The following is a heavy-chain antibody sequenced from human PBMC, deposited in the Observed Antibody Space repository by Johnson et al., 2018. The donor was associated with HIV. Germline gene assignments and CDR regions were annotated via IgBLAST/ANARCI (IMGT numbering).Heavy chain of an antibody. J-gene: IGHJ3*02. CDR3: ARETVGATMDAFDI. CDR1: GFTFNKYA. CDR2: ISYDGSNR. Sequence: VQLLESGGGVVQPGRSLRLSCAASGFTFNKYAIHWVRQAPGKGLEWVAVISYDGSNRYYADSVKGRFTISRDNSKNTVYLQMNSLRTEDTAVFWCARETVGATMDAFDIWGQGTMVTVSS. D-gene: IGHD1-26*01. V-gene: IGHV3-30-3*01.